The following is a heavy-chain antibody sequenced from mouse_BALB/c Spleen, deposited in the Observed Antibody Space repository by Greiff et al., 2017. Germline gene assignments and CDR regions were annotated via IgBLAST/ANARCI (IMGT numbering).Heavy chain of an antibody. CDR2: INSNGGST. Sequence: EVKLVESGGGLVQPGGSLKLSCAASGFTFSSYGMSWVRQTPDKRLELVATINSNGGSTYYPDSVKGRFTISRDNAKNTLYLQMSSLKSEDTAMYYCARERSPGLGFDYWGQGTTLTVSS. V-gene: IGHV5-6-3*01. J-gene: IGHJ2*01. CDR3: ARERSPGLGFDY. CDR1: GFTFSSYG. D-gene: IGHD4-1*01.